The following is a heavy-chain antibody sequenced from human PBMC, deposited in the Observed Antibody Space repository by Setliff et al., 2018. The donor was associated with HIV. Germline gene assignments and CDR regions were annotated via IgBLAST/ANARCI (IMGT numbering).Heavy chain of an antibody. Sequence: PSETLSLTCTVSGGSISSSSYYWGWIRQPPGKGLEWIGNIYYSGSTYYNPSLKSRLTISKDTSKNHFSLQLSSVTAADTAVYYCARDNYDSRGYFFGYWGQGTLVTVS. D-gene: IGHD3-22*01. V-gene: IGHV4-39*02. CDR3: ARDNYDSRGYFFGY. J-gene: IGHJ4*02. CDR1: GGSISSSSYY. CDR2: IYYSGST.